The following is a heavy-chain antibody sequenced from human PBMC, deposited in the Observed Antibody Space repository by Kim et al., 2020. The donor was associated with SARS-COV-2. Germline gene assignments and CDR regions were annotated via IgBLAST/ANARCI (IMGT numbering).Heavy chain of an antibody. CDR2: ISSSSSTI. D-gene: IGHD3-22*01. J-gene: IGHJ3*02. CDR1: GFTFSSYS. Sequence: GGSLRLSCAASGFTFSSYSMNWVRQAPGKGLEWVSYISSSSSTIYYADSVKGRFTISRDNAKNSLYLQMNSLRAEDTAVYYCARDGGGGYYDSSGWGETGAFDIWGQGTMVTVSS. CDR3: ARDGGGGYYDSSGWGETGAFDI. V-gene: IGHV3-48*04.